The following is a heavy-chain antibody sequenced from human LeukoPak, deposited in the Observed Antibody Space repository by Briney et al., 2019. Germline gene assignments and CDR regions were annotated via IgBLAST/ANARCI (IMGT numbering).Heavy chain of an antibody. Sequence: GGSLRLSCVASGFTFSNYAMNWVRQAPGKGLEWVSIIIHSGDRTYYTDSVKGRFTISRDNSKNTLYLQMNNLRPKDTAVYYCAKDLRAAGNVEFLDHWGQGTLVTVSS. CDR2: IIHSGDRT. CDR3: AKDLRAAGNVEFLDH. J-gene: IGHJ4*02. CDR1: GFTFSNYA. V-gene: IGHV3-23*01. D-gene: IGHD3-10*01.